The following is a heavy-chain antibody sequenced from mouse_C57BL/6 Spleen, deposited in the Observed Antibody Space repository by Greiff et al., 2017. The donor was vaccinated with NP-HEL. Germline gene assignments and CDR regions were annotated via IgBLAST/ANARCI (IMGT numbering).Heavy chain of an antibody. CDR2: IYPGSGST. CDR3: AREGDDYDGISFAY. V-gene: IGHV1-55*01. CDR1: GYTFTSYW. J-gene: IGHJ3*01. D-gene: IGHD2-4*01. Sequence: VQLQQPGAELVKPGASVKMSCKASGYTFTSYWITWVKQRPGQGLEWIGDIYPGSGSTNYNEKFKSKATLTVDTSSSTAYMQLSSLTSEDSAVYYCAREGDDYDGISFAYWGQGTLVTVSA.